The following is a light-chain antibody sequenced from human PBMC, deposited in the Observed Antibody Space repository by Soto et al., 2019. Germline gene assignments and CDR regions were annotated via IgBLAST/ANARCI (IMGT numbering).Light chain of an antibody. Sequence: DIQMTQSPSTLSASVGDRVTITCQASQDISNYLNWYQQKPGKAPKLLIYDASNLETGVPSRFSGSGSGTDFTFTISSLQPEDIATHYCQQYDNLPVFGGGTKVDIK. CDR3: QQYDNLPV. CDR2: DAS. J-gene: IGKJ4*01. CDR1: QDISNY. V-gene: IGKV1-33*01.